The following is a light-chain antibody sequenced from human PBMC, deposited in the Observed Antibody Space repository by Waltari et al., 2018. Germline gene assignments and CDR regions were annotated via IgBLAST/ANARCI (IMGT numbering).Light chain of an antibody. J-gene: IGLJ3*02. CDR2: EVT. CDR3: SSYAGSNNLGV. V-gene: IGLV2-8*01. Sequence: QSALTQPPSASGSPGQSVTISCTGTTSDVGGYNYVSWYQQHPGKAPKLVIYEVTRRPSGVPYRFCGSRSGNTASLTVSGLQAEDEANYYCSSYAGSNNLGVFGGGTKLTVL. CDR1: TSDVGGYNY.